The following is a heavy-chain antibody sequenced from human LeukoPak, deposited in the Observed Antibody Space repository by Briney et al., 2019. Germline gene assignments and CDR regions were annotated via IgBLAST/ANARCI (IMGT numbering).Heavy chain of an antibody. V-gene: IGHV3-30*03. D-gene: IGHD6-19*01. Sequence: GGSLRLSCAASGFTFSSYGMHWVRQAPGKGLEWEAVISYDGSNKYADSVKGRFTISRDNSKNTLYLQMNSLRAEDMAVYYCARAGRQWVVWYFDYWGQGTLVSVSS. CDR2: ISYDGSNK. CDR3: ARAGRQWVVWYFDY. J-gene: IGHJ4*02. CDR1: GFTFSSYG.